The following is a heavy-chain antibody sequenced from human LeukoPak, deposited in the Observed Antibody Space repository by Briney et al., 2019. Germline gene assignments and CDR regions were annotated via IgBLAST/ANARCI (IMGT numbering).Heavy chain of an antibody. V-gene: IGHV4-34*01. CDR2: INHSGST. D-gene: IGHD3-22*01. Sequence: SETLSLTCAVYGGSFSGYYWSWIRQPPGKGLEWIGEINHSGSTNYNPSLKSRVTISVDTSKNQFSLKLSSVTAADTAVYYCTLYYYDSSGYGTEYFQHWGQGTLVTVSS. CDR3: TLYYYDSSGYGTEYFQH. J-gene: IGHJ1*01. CDR1: GGSFSGYY.